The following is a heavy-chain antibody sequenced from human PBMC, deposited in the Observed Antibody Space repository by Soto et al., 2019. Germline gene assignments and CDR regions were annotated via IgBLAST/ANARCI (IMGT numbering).Heavy chain of an antibody. CDR3: AIGKLAFTY. CDR1: GGSFSGYY. V-gene: IGHV4-34*01. J-gene: IGHJ4*02. CDR2: INHSGST. D-gene: IGHD1-26*01. Sequence: QVQLQQWGAGLLKPSETLSLTCAVNGGSFSGYYWSWIRQPPGKGLEWIGEINHSGSTNYNPSLKIRVAISVDTSKNKFILKLSSVTAADTAVYDCAIGKLAFTYWGQGTMVTVSS.